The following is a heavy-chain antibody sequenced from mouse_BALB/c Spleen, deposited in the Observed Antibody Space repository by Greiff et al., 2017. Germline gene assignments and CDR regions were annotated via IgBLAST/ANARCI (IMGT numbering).Heavy chain of an antibody. Sequence: QVQLKEPGAELVKPGASVKLSCKASGYTFTSYWMHWVKQRPGQGLEWIGEINPSNGRTNYNEKFKSKATLTVDKSSSTAYMQLSSLTSEDSAVYYCAAGGTTVGFAYWGQGTLVTVSA. CDR2: INPSNGRT. J-gene: IGHJ3*01. V-gene: IGHV1S81*02. D-gene: IGHD1-1*01. CDR3: AAGGTTVGFAY. CDR1: GYTFTSYW.